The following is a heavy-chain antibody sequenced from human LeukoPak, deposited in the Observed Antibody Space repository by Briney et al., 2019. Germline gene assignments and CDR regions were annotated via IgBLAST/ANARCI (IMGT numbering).Heavy chain of an antibody. CDR3: ARDTDTVTTILDY. CDR1: GFTFSSYW. CDR2: ISSDGSST. V-gene: IGHV3-74*01. D-gene: IGHD4-17*01. J-gene: IGHJ4*02. Sequence: GGSLRLSCAASGFTFSSYWMHWVRQAPGKGLVWVSPISSDGSSTSYADSVKGRFTISRDNAKNTLYLQMNSLRAEDTAVYYCARDTDTVTTILDYWGQGTLVTVSS.